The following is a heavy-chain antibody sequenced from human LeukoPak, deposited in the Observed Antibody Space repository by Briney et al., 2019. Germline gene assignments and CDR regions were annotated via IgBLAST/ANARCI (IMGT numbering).Heavy chain of an antibody. CDR3: ARHSAYLYGMDV. CDR1: GFTFSSYG. CDR2: TWYDGSNK. J-gene: IGHJ6*02. Sequence: GGSLRLSCAASGFTFSSYGMHWVRQAPGKGLEWVAVTWYDGSNKDYADPVKGRFTISRDNSKNTLYLQMNSLRAEDTAVYYCARHSAYLYGMDVWGQGTTVTVSS. D-gene: IGHD2-21*01. V-gene: IGHV3-33*01.